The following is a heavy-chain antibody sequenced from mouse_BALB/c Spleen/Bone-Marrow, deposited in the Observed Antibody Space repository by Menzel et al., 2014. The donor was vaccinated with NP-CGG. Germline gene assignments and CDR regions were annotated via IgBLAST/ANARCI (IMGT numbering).Heavy chain of an antibody. D-gene: IGHD4-1*01. J-gene: IGHJ1*01. V-gene: IGHV5-17*02. CDR3: TRGGNWDDFDV. Sequence: VESGGGLVQPGGSRKLSCAASGFTFSSFGMHWVRQAPEKGLEWVAYISSGSTAIFYADTVKGRFTISRDNPKNXLFLQMTSLRSEDTAMYYCTRGGNWDDFDVWGAGTTVTVSS. CDR1: GFTFSSFG. CDR2: ISSGSTAI.